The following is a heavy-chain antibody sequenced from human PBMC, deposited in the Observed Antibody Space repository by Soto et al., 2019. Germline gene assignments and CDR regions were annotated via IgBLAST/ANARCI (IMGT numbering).Heavy chain of an antibody. CDR2: IIPIFGTA. J-gene: IGHJ6*02. D-gene: IGHD6-19*01. CDR3: AGVTVAGDDYYYYGMDV. Sequence: QVQLVQSGAEVKKPGSSVKVSCKASGGTFSSYAISWVRQAPGQGLEWMGGIIPIFGTANYAQKFQGRVTMTADESTSTAYMELSSLRSEDTAVYYCAGVTVAGDDYYYYGMDVWGQGTTVTVSS. V-gene: IGHV1-69*01. CDR1: GGTFSSYA.